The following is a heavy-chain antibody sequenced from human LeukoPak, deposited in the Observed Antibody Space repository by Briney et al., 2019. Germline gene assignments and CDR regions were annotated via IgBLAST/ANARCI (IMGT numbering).Heavy chain of an antibody. D-gene: IGHD3-9*01. CDR2: ISGSGSTI. CDR3: AREGRYFFDY. V-gene: IGHV3-48*03. CDR1: GFTFSNYE. Sequence: GGSLRLSCAASGFTFSNYEMNWVRQAPGKGLEWVSYISGSGSTIYYADSVKGRFTISRDNAKNSLYLQMNSLRAEDTAAYYCAREGRYFFDYWGQGTLVTVSS. J-gene: IGHJ4*02.